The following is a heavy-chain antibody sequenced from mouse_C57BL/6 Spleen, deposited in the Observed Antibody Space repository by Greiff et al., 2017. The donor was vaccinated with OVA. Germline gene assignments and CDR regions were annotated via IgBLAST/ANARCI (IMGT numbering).Heavy chain of an antibody. CDR1: GFTFSDYG. Sequence: EVQGVESGGGLVKPGGSLKLSCAASGFTFSDYGMHWVRQAPEKGLEWVAYISSGSSTIYYADTVKGRFTISRDNDKNTLVLQITSLRSDDTAMYYCARKEAMDYWGQGTSVTVSS. CDR3: ARKEAMDY. J-gene: IGHJ4*01. V-gene: IGHV5-17*01. CDR2: ISSGSSTI.